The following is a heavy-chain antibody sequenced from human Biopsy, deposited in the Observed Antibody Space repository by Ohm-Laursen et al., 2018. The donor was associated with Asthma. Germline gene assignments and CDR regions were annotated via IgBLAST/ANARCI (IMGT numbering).Heavy chain of an antibody. V-gene: IGHV4-30-4*01. CDR3: ARVASYGDIYFAIDV. CDR2: GFYCGTT. Sequence: SETLSLTCTVSRGYIRSYDHHWAWIRQPPGKGLEWIGSGFYCGTTHYSPSLARRVTISVDTSMNQFSMPLSSVTAADTGVYFCARVASYGDIYFAIDVWGPGTPVSV. D-gene: IGHD4-17*01. CDR1: RGYIRSYDHH. J-gene: IGHJ6*02.